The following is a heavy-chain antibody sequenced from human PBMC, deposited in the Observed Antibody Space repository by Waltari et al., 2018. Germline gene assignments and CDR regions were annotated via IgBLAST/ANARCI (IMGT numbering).Heavy chain of an antibody. D-gene: IGHD3-10*01. Sequence: EVQLVESGGGLVQPGGSLRLSCAASGFTFSSYAMSWVRQAPGKGLEWVSAISGSGGSTYSGGAVKGRFTISRDNSKNTLYLQMNSLRAEDTAVYYWAKVSLLWFGELSDYWGQGTLVTVSS. J-gene: IGHJ4*02. CDR1: GFTFSSYA. CDR3: AKVSLLWFGELSDY. CDR2: ISGSGGST. V-gene: IGHV3-23*04.